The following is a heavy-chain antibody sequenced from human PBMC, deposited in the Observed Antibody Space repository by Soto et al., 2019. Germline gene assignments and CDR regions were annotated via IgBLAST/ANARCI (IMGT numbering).Heavy chain of an antibody. CDR1: GFTFSSYG. CDR2: ISYDGSNK. J-gene: IGHJ6*02. V-gene: IGHV3-30*18. D-gene: IGHD2-15*01. CDR3: AKDRGYCSGGICYYYYYGMDV. Sequence: GGSLRLSCAASGFTFSSYGMHWVRQAPGKGLEWVAVISYDGSNKYYADSVKGRFTISRDNSKNTLYLQMNSLRAEDTAVYYCAKDRGYCSGGICYYYYYGMDVWGQGTTVTVSS.